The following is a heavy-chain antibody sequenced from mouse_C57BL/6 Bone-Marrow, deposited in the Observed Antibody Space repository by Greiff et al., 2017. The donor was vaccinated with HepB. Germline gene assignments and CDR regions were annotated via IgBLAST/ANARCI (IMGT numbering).Heavy chain of an antibody. CDR3: ARRGYGSSFWYFDV. CDR1: GFTFSSYT. V-gene: IGHV5-9*01. D-gene: IGHD1-1*01. J-gene: IGHJ1*03. Sequence: EVHLVESGGGLVKPGGSLKLSCAASGFTFSSYTMSWVRQTPEKRLEWVATISGGGGNTYYPDSVKGRFTISRDNAKNTLYLQMSSLRSEDTALYYCARRGYGSSFWYFDVWGTGTTVTVSS. CDR2: ISGGGGNT.